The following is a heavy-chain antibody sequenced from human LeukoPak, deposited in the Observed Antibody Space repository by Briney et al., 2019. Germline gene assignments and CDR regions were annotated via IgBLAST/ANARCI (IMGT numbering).Heavy chain of an antibody. Sequence: PGGSLRLSCAASGFTFSSYWMIWVRQAPGKGPERVANIKQDGSEKYCVDSVKGRFTISRDNAKNSLYLQMNSLRAEDTAVYYCARGYGNYANWFDPWGQGTLVTVSS. V-gene: IGHV3-7*01. D-gene: IGHD4-11*01. CDR1: GFTFSSYW. CDR3: ARGYGNYANWFDP. CDR2: IKQDGSEK. J-gene: IGHJ5*02.